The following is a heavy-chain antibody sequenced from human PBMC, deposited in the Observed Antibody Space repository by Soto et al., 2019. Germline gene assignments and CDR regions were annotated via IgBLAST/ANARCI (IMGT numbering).Heavy chain of an antibody. J-gene: IGHJ6*02. D-gene: IGHD6-13*01. V-gene: IGHV4-31*03. CDR2: IHYSGST. CDR3: ARDSGIALAGYYYGMDV. CDR1: GGCISRWCSY. Sequence: ASETLSLTRPVSGGCISRWCSYWGWVRPPPGEGLEWIGDIHYSGSTHYNPSLKSRLLMSVDTSKNQFSLKVSSVTAADTAVYFCARDSGIALAGYYYGMDVWGQGTTVTVSS.